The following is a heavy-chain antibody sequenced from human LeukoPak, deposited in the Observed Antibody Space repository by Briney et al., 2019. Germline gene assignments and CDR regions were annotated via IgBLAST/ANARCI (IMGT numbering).Heavy chain of an antibody. CDR3: ARVLTYYYDSSGYYPFDC. CDR1: GYTFTGYY. Sequence: ASVKVSCRASGYTFTGYYMHWVRQAPGQGLEWMGWINPNSGGTNYAQKFQGRVTMTRDTSISTAYMELSRLRSDDTAVYYCARVLTYYYDSSGYYPFDCWGQGTLVTVSS. D-gene: IGHD3-22*01. J-gene: IGHJ4*02. CDR2: INPNSGGT. V-gene: IGHV1-2*02.